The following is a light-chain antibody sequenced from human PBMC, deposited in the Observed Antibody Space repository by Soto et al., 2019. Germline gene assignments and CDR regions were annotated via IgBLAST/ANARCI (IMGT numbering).Light chain of an antibody. CDR1: RTNIGSYNL. CDR3: CSYAGSSTWV. V-gene: IGLV2-23*01. J-gene: IGLJ3*02. CDR2: GGS. Sequence: QSALTQPASVSGSPGQSITISCTGTRTNIGSYNLVSWYQQHPGKAPKLMIYGGSKRPSGVSHRFSGSKSGNTASLTISGLQAEDEADFYCCSYAGSSTWVFGGGTQLTVL.